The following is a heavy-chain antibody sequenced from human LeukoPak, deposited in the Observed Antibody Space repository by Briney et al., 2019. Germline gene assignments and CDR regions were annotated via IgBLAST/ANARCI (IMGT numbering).Heavy chain of an antibody. CDR2: IIPIFGTA. CDR1: GGTFSSYA. V-gene: IGHV1-69*01. Sequence: SVKVSCKASGGTFSSYAISWVRQAPGQGLEWMGGIIPIFGTANYAQKFQGRVTITADESTSTAYTELSSLRSEDTAVYYCARDLSGSYYGGFDPWGQGTLVTVSS. CDR3: ARDLSGSYYGGFDP. D-gene: IGHD1-26*01. J-gene: IGHJ5*02.